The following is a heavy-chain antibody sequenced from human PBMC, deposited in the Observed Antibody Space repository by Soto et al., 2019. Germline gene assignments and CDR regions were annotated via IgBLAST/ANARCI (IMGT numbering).Heavy chain of an antibody. Sequence: SETLSLTCTVSSGSISVTNVFWGWVRQPPRKGLEWIGNVDYSGTAYFSPSLATRVTFHVDTSKNQFSMTLYSVTAADTAVYYCARITGRHLDYWGQGIRVTVS. J-gene: IGHJ4*02. D-gene: IGHD1-20*01. CDR2: VDYSGTA. CDR1: SGSISVTNVF. V-gene: IGHV4-39*01. CDR3: ARITGRHLDY.